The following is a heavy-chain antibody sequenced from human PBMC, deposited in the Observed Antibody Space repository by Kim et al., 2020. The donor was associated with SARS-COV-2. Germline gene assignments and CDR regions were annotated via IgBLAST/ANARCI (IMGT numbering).Heavy chain of an antibody. J-gene: IGHJ5*02. Sequence: SETLSLTCTVSGGSISSGGYYWSWIRQHPGKGLEWIGYIYYSGSTYYNPSLKSRVTISVDTSKNQFSLKLSSVTAADTAVYYCARTNHIVVVVAATPWFDPWGQGTLVTVSS. CDR3: ARTNHIVVVVAATPWFDP. CDR1: GGSISSGGYY. D-gene: IGHD2-15*01. CDR2: IYYSGST. V-gene: IGHV4-31*03.